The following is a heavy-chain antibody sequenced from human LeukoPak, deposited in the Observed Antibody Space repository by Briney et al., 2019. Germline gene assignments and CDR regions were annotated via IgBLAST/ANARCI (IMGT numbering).Heavy chain of an antibody. CDR3: AKDEMAVAIFDY. D-gene: IGHD6-19*01. CDR1: GFTFDDYA. CDR2: ISKDGGDS. V-gene: IGHV3-23*01. J-gene: IGHJ4*02. Sequence: PGRSLRLSCAASGFTFDDYAMYWVRQAPGKGPEWVSAISKDGGDSYYADPVKGRFAISRDSSKNMLYLQMNSLRAEDTAVYYCAKDEMAVAIFDYWGQGTLVTVSS.